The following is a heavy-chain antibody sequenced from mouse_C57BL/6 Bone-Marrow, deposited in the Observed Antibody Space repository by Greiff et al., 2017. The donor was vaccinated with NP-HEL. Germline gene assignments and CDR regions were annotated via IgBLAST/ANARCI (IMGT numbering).Heavy chain of an antibody. Sequence: DVMLVESGGGLVKPGGSLKLSCAASGFTFSDYGMHWVRQAPEKGLEWVAYISSGSSTIYYADTVKGRFTISRDNAKNTLFLQMTSLRSEDTAMYYCASYYLFAYWGQGTLVTVSA. V-gene: IGHV5-17*01. D-gene: IGHD1-1*01. CDR3: ASYYLFAY. J-gene: IGHJ3*01. CDR1: GFTFSDYG. CDR2: ISSGSSTI.